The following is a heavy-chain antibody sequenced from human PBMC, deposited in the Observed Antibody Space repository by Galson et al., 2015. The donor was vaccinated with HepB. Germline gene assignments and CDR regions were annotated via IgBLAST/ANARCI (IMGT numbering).Heavy chain of an antibody. CDR1: GFTFSTGA. CDR2: ISGSGGTT. D-gene: IGHD2-15*01. Sequence: SLRLSCAASGFTFSTGAMSWVRQAPGKGLEWVSAISGSGGTTYSADSVKGRFTISRDNSKNTLSLQMSSLRAEDTAVYYCAKPDCSGGSCYSGYWYFDLWGRGTLVTVSS. J-gene: IGHJ2*01. V-gene: IGHV3-23*01. CDR3: AKPDCSGGSCYSGYWYFDL.